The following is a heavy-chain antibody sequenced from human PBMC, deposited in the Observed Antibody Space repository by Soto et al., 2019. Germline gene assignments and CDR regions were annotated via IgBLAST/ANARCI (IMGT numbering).Heavy chain of an antibody. CDR2: IYQGGNT. D-gene: IGHD3-10*01. CDR3: AGVRDWTRVALDV. J-gene: IGHJ3*01. CDR1: GDSITSSNW. V-gene: IGHV4-4*02. Sequence: QMQLQESGPGLVRPSGTLSLTCSVSGDSITSSNWCNWLRQAPGKGLEWIGEIYQGGNTNYKPSCKSRVTISIDTSKNQFSLSLWSMSAADTAVSYCAGVRDWTRVALDVWGQGTMVIVSS.